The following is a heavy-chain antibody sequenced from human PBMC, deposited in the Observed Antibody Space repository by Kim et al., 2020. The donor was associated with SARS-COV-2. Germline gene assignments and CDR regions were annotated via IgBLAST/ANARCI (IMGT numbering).Heavy chain of an antibody. CDR1: GFTFSEYW. J-gene: IGHJ4*02. V-gene: IGHV3-74*01. CDR3: ASGRTPGQY. CDR2: IIPDGRST. D-gene: IGHD2-15*01. Sequence: GGSLRLSCAASGFTFSEYWMHWVRQAPGKGLVWVSRIIPDGRSTSYADSVKGRFTISRDNAKNTLYLQMNSLRAEDTAVYYCASGRTPGQYWGQGTLVTVSS.